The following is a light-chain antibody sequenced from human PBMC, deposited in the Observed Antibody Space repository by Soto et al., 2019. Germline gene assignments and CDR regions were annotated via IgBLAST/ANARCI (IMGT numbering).Light chain of an antibody. Sequence: DIQIAQSPYTLSASIGGRVTITCRASQSINSWLAWHQQKPGKAPKLLIYKASYLEGGVQSRFSGSAAGTDFTLTINSLQPDDFATYYCQQYHACPGTFGQGTRVAI. CDR1: QSINSW. CDR2: KAS. J-gene: IGKJ1*01. V-gene: IGKV1-5*03. CDR3: QQYHACPGT.